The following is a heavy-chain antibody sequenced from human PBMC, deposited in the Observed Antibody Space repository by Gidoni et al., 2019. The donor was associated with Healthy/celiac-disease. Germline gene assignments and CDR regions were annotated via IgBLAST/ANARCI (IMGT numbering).Heavy chain of an antibody. J-gene: IGHJ5*02. V-gene: IGHV1-69*01. Sequence: QLVPSGAEVKKPASSVKVSCKASGGTFSSYAISWVRQSPGQGLEWMGGIIPIFGTANYAQKFQGRVTITADESTSTAYMELSSLRSEDTAVYYCAGTGIAVAGTMGWFDPWGQGTLVTVSS. D-gene: IGHD6-19*01. CDR3: AGTGIAVAGTMGWFDP. CDR1: GGTFSSYA. CDR2: IIPIFGTA.